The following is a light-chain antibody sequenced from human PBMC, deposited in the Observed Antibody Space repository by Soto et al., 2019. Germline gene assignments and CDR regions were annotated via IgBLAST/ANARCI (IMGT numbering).Light chain of an antibody. J-gene: IGLJ1*01. CDR2: EVT. CDR3: CSYAGNSEV. V-gene: IGLV2-23*02. Sequence: QSVLAQPASVSGSPGQSIAISCTGTSSDVGAYNLVSWYQQHPGKAPKLLIYEVTERPSGVSNRFSGSKSGNTASLTISGLQPDDEADYYCCSYAGNSEVFGTGTKVTVL. CDR1: SSDVGAYNL.